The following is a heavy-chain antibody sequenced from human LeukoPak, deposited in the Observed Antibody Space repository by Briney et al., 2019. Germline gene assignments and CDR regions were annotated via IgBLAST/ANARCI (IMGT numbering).Heavy chain of an antibody. CDR3: ARDEQQLSFDY. D-gene: IGHD6-13*01. CDR2: ISSSSSTI. J-gene: IGHJ4*02. Sequence: GGSLRLSCAASGFTFSSYSMNWVRQAPGKGLEWVSYISSSSSTIYYADSVKGRFTISRDNAKNSLYLQMNSLRAEDTAVYYCARDEQQLSFDYWGQGTLVTVSS. CDR1: GFTFSSYS. V-gene: IGHV3-48*04.